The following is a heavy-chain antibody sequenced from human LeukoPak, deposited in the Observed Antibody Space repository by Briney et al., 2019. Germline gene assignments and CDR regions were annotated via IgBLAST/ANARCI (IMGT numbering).Heavy chain of an antibody. Sequence: TGGSLRLSCAASGFTFSSSAMSWVRQAPGKGLEWVSSISSSSSYIYYADSVKGRFTISRDNAKNSLYLQMNSLRAEDTAVYYCARDRVVVAATLSNYYGMDVWGQGTTVTVSS. J-gene: IGHJ6*02. D-gene: IGHD2-15*01. CDR2: ISSSSSYI. CDR1: GFTFSSSA. V-gene: IGHV3-21*01. CDR3: ARDRVVVAATLSNYYGMDV.